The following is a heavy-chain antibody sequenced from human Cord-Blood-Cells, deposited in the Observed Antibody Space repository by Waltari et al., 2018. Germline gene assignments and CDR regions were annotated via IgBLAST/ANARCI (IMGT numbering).Heavy chain of an antibody. CDR3: ARGGSGGDYFDY. CDR2: IYYSGST. Sequence: QLQLQESGPGLVKPSETLSLTCTVSGGSISSSSYYWGWIRQPPGKGLEWIGSIYYSGSTYYNPPRKSRVTISVDTPKTQFSRKLGSGPAADTAVYYWARGGSGGDYFDYWGQGTLVTVSS. CDR1: GGSISSSSYY. J-gene: IGHJ4*02. D-gene: IGHD3-10*01. V-gene: IGHV4-39*01.